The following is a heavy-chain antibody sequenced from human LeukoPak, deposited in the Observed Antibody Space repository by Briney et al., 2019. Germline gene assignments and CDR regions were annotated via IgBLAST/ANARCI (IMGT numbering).Heavy chain of an antibody. CDR1: GYTLTELS. J-gene: IGHJ6*03. CDR2: ISAYNGDT. V-gene: IGHV1-18*01. D-gene: IGHD6-13*01. Sequence: GASVKVSCKVSGYTLTELSMHWVRQAPGQGLECMGWISAYNGDTNYAQKFQGKVTMTTDTSTSTAYMELRSLRSDDTAVYYCARVLGQQPHYYMDVWGKGTTVTVSS. CDR3: ARVLGQQPHYYMDV.